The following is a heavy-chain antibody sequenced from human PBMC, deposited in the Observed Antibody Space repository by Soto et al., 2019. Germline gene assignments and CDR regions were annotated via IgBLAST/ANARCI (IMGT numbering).Heavy chain of an antibody. V-gene: IGHV3-30*18. CDR2: ISYGGSIK. CDR3: TNSKYSRYKNIDV. D-gene: IGHD5-18*01. J-gene: IGHJ6*02. CDR1: GFTFRGHG. Sequence: QVQLVESGGGVVQPGRSLRLSCAASGFTFRGHGMHWVRQAPGRGLEWVAVISYGGSIKYYADSVRGRFTISRDNSKNTLYLEMNSLRAEDSPVYYGTNSKYSRYKNIDVWGQGTTVTVSS.